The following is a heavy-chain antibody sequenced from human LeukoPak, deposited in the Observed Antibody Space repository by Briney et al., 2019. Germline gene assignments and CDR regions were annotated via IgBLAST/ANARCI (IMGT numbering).Heavy chain of an antibody. CDR3: ARGPPLYYYDSSGYYYDFSTGGDY. J-gene: IGHJ4*02. Sequence: ASVKVSCKASGYTFTSYGISWVRQAPGQGLEWMGWISAYNGNTDYAQKLQGRVTMTTDTSTSTAYMELRSLRSDDTAVYYCARGPPLYYYDSSGYYYDFSTGGDYWGQGTLVTVSS. CDR2: ISAYNGNT. V-gene: IGHV1-18*01. D-gene: IGHD3-22*01. CDR1: GYTFTSYG.